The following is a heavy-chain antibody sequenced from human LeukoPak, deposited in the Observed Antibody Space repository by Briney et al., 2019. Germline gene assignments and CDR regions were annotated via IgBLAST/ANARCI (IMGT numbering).Heavy chain of an antibody. J-gene: IGHJ4*02. Sequence: PSETLSLTCSVSGGSISSYYWSWIRQPPGKGLEWIAYISDIGSINYNPSLKSRVTISLDASKNQFSLKLSSVTAADTAVYYCAGHHPRNTVDFWGQGTLVTVPS. D-gene: IGHD2-8*02. CDR1: GGSISSYY. V-gene: IGHV4-59*08. CDR2: ISDIGSI. CDR3: AGHHPRNTVDF.